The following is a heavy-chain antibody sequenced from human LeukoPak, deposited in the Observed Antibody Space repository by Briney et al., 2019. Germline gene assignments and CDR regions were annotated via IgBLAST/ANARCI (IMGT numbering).Heavy chain of an antibody. V-gene: IGHV4-4*09. J-gene: IGHJ5*02. D-gene: IGHD4/OR15-4a*01. CDR2: IYTSGST. Sequence: SETLSLTCTVSGGSISSYYWRWIRQPPGKGLEGIGYIYTSGSTTYHPSLKTPLTISLPTSNTQFSLKLTSVTAAPTPVYYCPRHGPLTSLRYNWFDPWGQGTLVTVSS. CDR1: GGSISSYY. CDR3: PRHGPLTSLRYNWFDP.